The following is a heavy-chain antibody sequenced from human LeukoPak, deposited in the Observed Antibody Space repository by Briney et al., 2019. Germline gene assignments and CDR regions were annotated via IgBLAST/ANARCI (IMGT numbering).Heavy chain of an antibody. V-gene: IGHV4-34*01. J-gene: IGHJ4*02. D-gene: IGHD4-17*01. CDR1: GGALSKYF. CDR3: ALSTTTVTTRTLDY. Sequence: SETPSPTCTFSGGALSKYFWTGIRPPPGEGAEGVGEISLSGTIKYNPSLKSRVTISVDTSKNQFSLKLSTVTAADTAVYYCALSTTTVTTRTLDYWGQGALVIVSS. CDR2: ISLSGTI.